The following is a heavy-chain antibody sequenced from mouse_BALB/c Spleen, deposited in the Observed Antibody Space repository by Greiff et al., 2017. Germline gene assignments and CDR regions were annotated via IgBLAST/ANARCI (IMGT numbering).Heavy chain of an antibody. Sequence: QVQLQQPGAELVKPGASVKLSCTASGYTFTSYWMHWVKQRPGQGLEWIGEINPSNGRTNYNEKFKSKATLTADKSSSTAYMQLSSLTSEDTAVYYCARDYGRFRWYFDVWGAGTAVTVSS. CDR3: ARDYGRFRWYFDV. V-gene: IGHV1S81*02. J-gene: IGHJ1*01. CDR2: INPSNGRT. D-gene: IGHD1-1*01. CDR1: GYTFTSYW.